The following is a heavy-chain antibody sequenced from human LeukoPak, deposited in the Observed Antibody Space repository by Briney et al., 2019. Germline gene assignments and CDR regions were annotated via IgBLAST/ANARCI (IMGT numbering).Heavy chain of an antibody. D-gene: IGHD3-10*02. V-gene: IGHV4-34*01. CDR3: ARATDDECYLYYGMDV. Sequence: SETLSLTCAVSGGSFSSFYWSWIRKPPGRGLEWIGEVSQSGSTNYNPSLKSRITMSVDTSKNQFSLQLRSMTAADTAVYFWARATDDECYLYYGMDVWGQGTTVTVSS. CDR2: VSQSGST. CDR1: GGSFSSFY. J-gene: IGHJ6*02.